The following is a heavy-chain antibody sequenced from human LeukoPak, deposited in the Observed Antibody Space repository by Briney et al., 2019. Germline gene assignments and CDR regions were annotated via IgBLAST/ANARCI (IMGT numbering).Heavy chain of an antibody. V-gene: IGHV3-11*04. Sequence: GGSLRLSCAASGFTFSDYYMSWIRQAPGKGLEWVSYISSSGSTIYYADSVKGRFTISRDNAKNSLYLQMNSLRAEDTAVYYCARALRYFDWLTNYFDYWGQGTLVTVSS. CDR1: GFTFSDYY. D-gene: IGHD3-9*01. CDR2: ISSSGSTI. J-gene: IGHJ4*02. CDR3: ARALRYFDWLTNYFDY.